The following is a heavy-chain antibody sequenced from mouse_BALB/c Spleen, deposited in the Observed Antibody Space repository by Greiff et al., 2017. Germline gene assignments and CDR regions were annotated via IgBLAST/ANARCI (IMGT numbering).Heavy chain of an antibody. J-gene: IGHJ1*01. V-gene: IGHV1S29*02. Sequence: EVQLQQSGPELVKPGASVKISCKASGYTFTDYNMHWVKQSHGKSLEWIGYIYPYNGGTGYNQKFKSKATLTVDNSSSTAYMELLSLTSEDSAVYYCARRRLRWYFDVWGAGTTVTVSS. CDR1: GYTFTDYN. CDR2: IYPYNGGT. CDR3: ARRRLRWYFDV. D-gene: IGHD2-4*01.